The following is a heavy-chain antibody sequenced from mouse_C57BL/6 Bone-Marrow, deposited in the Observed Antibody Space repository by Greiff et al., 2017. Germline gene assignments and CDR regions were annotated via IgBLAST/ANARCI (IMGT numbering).Heavy chain of an antibody. D-gene: IGHD1-1*01. CDR3: AKRGYYGSGANWYFDV. V-gene: IGHV1-53*01. J-gene: IGHJ1*03. CDR1: GYTFTSYW. Sequence: QVQLQQPGTELVKPGASVKLSCKASGYTFTSYWMHWVKQRTGQGLEWIGNINPSNGGTNYNEKFKSKATLTVDTSSSTAYMQLSSLTSEDSAVYYCAKRGYYGSGANWYFDVWGTGTTVTVSS. CDR2: INPSNGGT.